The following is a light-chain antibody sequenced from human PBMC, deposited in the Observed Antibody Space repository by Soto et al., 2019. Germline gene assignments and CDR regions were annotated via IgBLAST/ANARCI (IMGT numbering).Light chain of an antibody. CDR2: EVS. J-gene: IGLJ1*01. CDR3: SSYTSSSTSV. Sequence: QSVLTQPASVAGSPGQSITISCTGTSSDVGAYNYVSWYQHHPGKAPKLMIYEVSSRPSGVSNRFSGSKSGNTASLIISGLQAEDEADYYCSSYTSSSTSVFGTGTKVTV. CDR1: SSDVGAYNY. V-gene: IGLV2-14*01.